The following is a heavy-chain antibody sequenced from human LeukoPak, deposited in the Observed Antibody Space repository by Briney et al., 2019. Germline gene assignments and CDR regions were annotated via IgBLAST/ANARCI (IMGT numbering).Heavy chain of an antibody. CDR2: ISSSSSYI. CDR3: ARDVRDCSIASCPAGICDY. V-gene: IGHV3-21*01. D-gene: IGHD2-2*01. Sequence: PGGSLRLSCAASGFTFSSYSMNWVRQAPGKGLEWVSSISSSSSYIYYADSVKGRFTISRDNAKNSLYLQMNSLRAEDTAVYYCARDVRDCSIASCPAGICDYWGQGTLVTVSS. J-gene: IGHJ4*02. CDR1: GFTFSSYS.